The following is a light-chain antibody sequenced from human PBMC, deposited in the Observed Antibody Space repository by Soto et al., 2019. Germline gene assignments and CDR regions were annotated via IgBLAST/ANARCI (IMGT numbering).Light chain of an antibody. CDR3: LQHNSYPYT. CDR2: DAS. J-gene: IGKJ2*01. V-gene: IGKV1-17*01. Sequence: DIQMTQSPSSLSASVGDRVTITCRASQGIRNDLAWYQQKLGKAPKCLIYDASSLQSGVPSRFSGSGSGTEFTLTISSLPPEDFATYSCLQHNSYPYTFGQGTKLEIK. CDR1: QGIRND.